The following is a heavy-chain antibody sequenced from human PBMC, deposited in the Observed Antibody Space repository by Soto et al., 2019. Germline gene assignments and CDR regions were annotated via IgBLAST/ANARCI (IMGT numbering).Heavy chain of an antibody. J-gene: IGHJ3*02. V-gene: IGHV5-51*01. CDR3: ARRRYYYDSSGYSTDAFDI. CDR1: GYSFTSYW. D-gene: IGHD3-22*01. Sequence: PGEALKTSWKGSGYSFTSYWIGWVREMRGKGLEWRGIIYPGDSDTRYSPSFQGQVTISADKSISTAYLQWSSLKASDTAMYYCARRRYYYDSSGYSTDAFDIWGQGTMVTVSS. CDR2: IYPGDSDT.